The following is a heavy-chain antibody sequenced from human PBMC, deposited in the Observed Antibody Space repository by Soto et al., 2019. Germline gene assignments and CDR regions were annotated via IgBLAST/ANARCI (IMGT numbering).Heavy chain of an antibody. D-gene: IGHD3-22*01. J-gene: IGHJ4*02. V-gene: IGHV3-66*01. CDR2: IYSGGST. CDR3: ASDRDFDVGYFDY. CDR1: GFTVSSNY. Sequence: EVQVVESGGGLVQPGGSLRLSCAASGFTVSSNYMSWVRQAPGKGLEWVSVIYSGGSTYYADSVKGRFTISRDNSKNALYLQMNSVRAEDTAVYYCASDRDFDVGYFDYWGQGTLVTVSS.